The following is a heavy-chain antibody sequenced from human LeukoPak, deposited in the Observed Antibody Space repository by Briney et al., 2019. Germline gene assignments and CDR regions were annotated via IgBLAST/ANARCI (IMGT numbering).Heavy chain of an antibody. CDR1: GGSFSGYY. V-gene: IGHV4-34*01. D-gene: IGHD3-3*01. J-gene: IGHJ6*02. CDR3: ARLQRFRYYYYYGMDV. CDR2: INHSGST. Sequence: SETLSLTCAVYGGSFSGYYWSWIRQPPGKGLEWIGEINHSGSTNYNPSLKSRVTISVDTSKNQFSLKLSSVTAADTAVYYCARLQRFRYYYYYGMDVWGQGTTVTVSS.